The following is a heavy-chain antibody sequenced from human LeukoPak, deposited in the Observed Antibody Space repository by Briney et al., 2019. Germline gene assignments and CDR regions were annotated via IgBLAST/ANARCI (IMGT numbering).Heavy chain of an antibody. J-gene: IGHJ4*02. V-gene: IGHV4-34*01. D-gene: IGHD4-23*01. CDR1: GGSFSGYY. CDR2: INHSGST. CDR3: AGSQDYGGNSWDY. Sequence: SETLSLTCAVYGGSFSGYYWSWIRQPPGKGLEWIGEINHSGSTNYNPSLKSRVTISVDTSKNQFSLKLSSVTAADTAVYYCAGSQDYGGNSWDYWGQGTLVTVSS.